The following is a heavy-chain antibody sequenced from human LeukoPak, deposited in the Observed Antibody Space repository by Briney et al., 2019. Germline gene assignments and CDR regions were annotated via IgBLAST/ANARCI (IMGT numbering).Heavy chain of an antibody. J-gene: IGHJ6*02. D-gene: IGHD3-10*01. V-gene: IGHV4-59*12. Sequence: SETLSLTCTVSDGSISDYSWSWIRQPPGKGLEWIGYIYYSGSTYYNPSLKSRVTISVDTSKNQFSLKLSSVTAADTAVYYCARDVFGRDGSGFSGGYYYYYGMDVWGQGTTVTVSS. CDR1: DGSISDYS. CDR2: IYYSGST. CDR3: ARDVFGRDGSGFSGGYYYYYGMDV.